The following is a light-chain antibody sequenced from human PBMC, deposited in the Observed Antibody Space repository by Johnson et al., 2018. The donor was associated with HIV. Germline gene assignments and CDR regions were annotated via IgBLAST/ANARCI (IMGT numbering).Light chain of an antibody. V-gene: IGLV1-51*01. CDR3: GAWDSSLSAHYV. Sequence: QSVLTQPPSVSAAPGQKVTISCSGSSSNIGTNYVSWYQQLPGTAPKLLIYENNKRPSGIPDRFSASESGTSATLGITGLQTGDEADYYCGAWDSSLSAHYVFETGTKVTVL. CDR1: SSNIGTNY. CDR2: ENN. J-gene: IGLJ1*01.